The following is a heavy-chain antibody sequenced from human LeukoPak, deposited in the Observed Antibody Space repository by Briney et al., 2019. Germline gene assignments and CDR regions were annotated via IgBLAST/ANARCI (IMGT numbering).Heavy chain of an antibody. Sequence: GGSLRLSCAASGFTFSASLMSWVRQAPGKGRGWVSNIKQDVSDKYYVDSVKGRFTISRDNAKNSLYLQMNSLRAEDTAVYYCARKTVVGSYFDYWGQGTPVTVSS. J-gene: IGHJ4*02. V-gene: IGHV3-7*03. D-gene: IGHD4-23*01. CDR2: IKQDVSDK. CDR1: GFTFSASL. CDR3: ARKTVVGSYFDY.